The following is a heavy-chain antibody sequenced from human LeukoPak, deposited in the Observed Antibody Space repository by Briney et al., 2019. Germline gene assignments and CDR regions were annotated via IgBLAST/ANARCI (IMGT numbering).Heavy chain of an antibody. CDR3: ATDRATQYFDY. J-gene: IGHJ4*02. V-gene: IGHV3-30*02. CDR1: GITFRSYG. D-gene: IGHD2-15*01. Sequence: GGSLGLSCAASGITFRSYGMHWVRQAPGKGLEWVAFIWYDGSNKYYADSVKGRFTISRDNSRNTLFLQMNSLRAEVTAVYYCATDRATQYFDYWGQGTLVSVSS. CDR2: IWYDGSNK.